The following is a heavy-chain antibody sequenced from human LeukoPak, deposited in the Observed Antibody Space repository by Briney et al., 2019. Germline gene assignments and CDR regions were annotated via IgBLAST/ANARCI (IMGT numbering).Heavy chain of an antibody. CDR2: IYYSGST. J-gene: IGHJ4*02. CDR3: ARHYDSSGYWYYFDY. CDR1: GGSIRGYY. V-gene: IGHV4-59*08. Sequence: PSETLSLTCTVSGGSIRGYYWSWIRQPPGKGLEWIGYIYYSGSTKYNPSLKSRVTISVDTSKNQFSLKLNSVTAADTAVYYCARHYDSSGYWYYFDYWGQGTLVTVSS. D-gene: IGHD3-22*01.